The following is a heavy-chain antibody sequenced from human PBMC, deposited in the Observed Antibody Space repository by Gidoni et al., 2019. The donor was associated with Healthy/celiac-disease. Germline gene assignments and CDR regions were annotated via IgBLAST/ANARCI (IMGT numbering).Heavy chain of an antibody. CDR1: GGSISSGDYY. Sequence: QVQLQESGPGLVKPSQTLSLTCTVSGGSISSGDYYWSWIRQPPGKGLAWVGYIYYSGSTYYNPSLKSRVTISVDTSKNQFSLKLSSVIAADTAVYYCARATTYYYDSSGYSHYYYGMDVWGQGTTVTVSS. J-gene: IGHJ6*02. CDR2: IYYSGST. V-gene: IGHV4-30-4*01. CDR3: ARATTYYYDSSGYSHYYYGMDV. D-gene: IGHD3-22*01.